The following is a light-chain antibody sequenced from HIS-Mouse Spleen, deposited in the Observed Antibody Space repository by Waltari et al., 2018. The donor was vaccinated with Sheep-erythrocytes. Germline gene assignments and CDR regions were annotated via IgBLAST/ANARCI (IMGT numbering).Light chain of an antibody. CDR2: DVS. V-gene: IGLV2-11*01. CDR1: SSDVGGYHY. J-gene: IGLJ1*01. CDR3: CSYAGSYNHV. Sequence: QSALTQPRSVSGSPGQSVTISCTGTSSDVGGYHYLSWYQQHPGTAPKLMIYDVSKRPSGVPDRFSGSKSGNTASLTISGLQAEDEADYYCCSYAGSYNHVFATGTKVTVL.